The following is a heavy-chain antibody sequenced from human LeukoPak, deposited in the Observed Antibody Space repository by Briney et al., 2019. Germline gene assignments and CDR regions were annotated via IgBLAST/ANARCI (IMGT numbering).Heavy chain of an antibody. Sequence: SETLSLTCTVSGGSISSSSYYWGWSRQPPGKGLEWIGSIYYSGSTYYNPSLKSRVTISVDTSKNQFSLKLSSVAAADTAVYYCARAFPYDTFDYWGQGTLVTVSS. CDR2: IYYSGST. CDR3: ARAFPYDTFDY. V-gene: IGHV4-39*07. CDR1: GGSISSSSYY. D-gene: IGHD3-22*01. J-gene: IGHJ4*02.